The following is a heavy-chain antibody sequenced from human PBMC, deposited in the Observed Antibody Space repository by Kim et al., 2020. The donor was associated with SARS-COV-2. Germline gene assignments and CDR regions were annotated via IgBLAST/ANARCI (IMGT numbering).Heavy chain of an antibody. CDR3: ARNEDY. J-gene: IGHJ4*02. CDR1: GYTFTSYA. CDR2: IDADNGDT. V-gene: IGHV1-3*01. Sequence: ASVKVSCKASGYTFTSYAFHWARQAPGQRLEWMGWIDADNGDTKYSQKFQGRVTITRDTSASTAYMELSSLRSEDTAVYYCARNEDYWGQGTLVTVSS.